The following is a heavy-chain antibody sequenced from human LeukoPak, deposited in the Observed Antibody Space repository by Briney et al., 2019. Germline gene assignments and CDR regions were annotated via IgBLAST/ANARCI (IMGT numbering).Heavy chain of an antibody. V-gene: IGHV3-23*01. Sequence: GGSLRLSCAASGFTFSTYNMNWVRQAPGKGLEWVSVISGGGGSTYYGDNVKGRFTISRDDSKNTAYLQMNSLKTEDTAVYYCTRPAVGAVAGRDVWGKGTTVTVSS. CDR1: GFTFSTYN. D-gene: IGHD6-19*01. CDR2: ISGGGGST. J-gene: IGHJ6*04. CDR3: TRPAVGAVAGRDV.